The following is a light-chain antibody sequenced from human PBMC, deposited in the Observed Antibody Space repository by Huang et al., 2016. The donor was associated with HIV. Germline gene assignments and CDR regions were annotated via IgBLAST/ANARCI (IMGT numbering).Light chain of an antibody. CDR3: QQSYSTPRT. CDR2: AAS. V-gene: IGKV1-39*01. CDR1: QSISSY. Sequence: DIQMTQSPSSLSASVGDRVTITCRASQSISSYLNWYQQKPGKAPNLLIYAASSLQSRVPSRFSGSGAGTDFTLTISGLQPEDLATYYCQQSYSTPRTFGQGTKVEIK. J-gene: IGKJ1*01.